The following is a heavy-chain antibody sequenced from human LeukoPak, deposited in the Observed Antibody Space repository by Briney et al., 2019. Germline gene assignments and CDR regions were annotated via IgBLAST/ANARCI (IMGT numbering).Heavy chain of an antibody. D-gene: IGHD3-22*01. J-gene: IGHJ4*02. Sequence: ASVKVSCKASGYTFSNYAINWVRQAPGQGLEWMGWISAYNGNTNYAQKLQDRVTMTTDTSTSTAYMELRSLRSDDTAVYYCARITLQNYYYGSSAYYPGDYWGQGTLVTVSS. CDR2: ISAYNGNT. CDR1: GYTFSNYA. V-gene: IGHV1-18*01. CDR3: ARITLQNYYYGSSAYYPGDY.